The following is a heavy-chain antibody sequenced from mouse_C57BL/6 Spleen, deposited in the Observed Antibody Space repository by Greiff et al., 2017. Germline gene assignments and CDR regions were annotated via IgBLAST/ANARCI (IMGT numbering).Heavy chain of an antibody. CDR3: AREGDYGSSSFFDY. CDR1: GFTFSSYA. V-gene: IGHV5-4*01. J-gene: IGHJ2*01. CDR2: ISDGGSYT. Sequence: EVKVVESGGGLVKPGGSLKLSCAASGFTFSSYAMSWVRQTPEKRLEWVATISDGGSYTYYPDNVKGRFTISRDNAKNNLYLQMSHLKSEDTAMYYCAREGDYGSSSFFDYWGQGTTLTVSS. D-gene: IGHD1-1*01.